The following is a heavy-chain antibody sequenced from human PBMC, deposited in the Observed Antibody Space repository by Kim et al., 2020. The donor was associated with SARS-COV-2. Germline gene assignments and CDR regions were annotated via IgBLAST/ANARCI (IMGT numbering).Heavy chain of an antibody. V-gene: IGHV4-34*01. CDR1: GGSLSGYY. CDR3: ARGRGKYYYHSSGYRYCFDY. CDR2: INHSGST. D-gene: IGHD3-22*01. Sequence: SETLSLTCAVYGGSLSGYYWSWIRQPQGKGLEWIGEINHSGSTNYNPSLKSRVTISVDTSKNQFSLKLSPVSAADTAVYYCARGRGKYYYHSSGYRYCFDYWGQGTLVTVSS. J-gene: IGHJ4*02.